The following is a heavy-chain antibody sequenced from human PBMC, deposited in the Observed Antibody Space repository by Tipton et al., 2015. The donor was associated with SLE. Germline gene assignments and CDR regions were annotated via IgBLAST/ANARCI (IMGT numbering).Heavy chain of an antibody. CDR3: ARGLGVVVAVAFDI. Sequence: TLSLTCAVYGGSFSGYYWSWIRQPPGKGLEWIGEIYHSGSTNYNPSLKSRVTISVDKSKNQFSLKLSSVTAADTAVYYCARGLGVVVAVAFDIWGQGTMVTVSS. D-gene: IGHD2-15*01. CDR1: GGSFSGYY. CDR2: IYHSGST. J-gene: IGHJ3*02. V-gene: IGHV4-34*01.